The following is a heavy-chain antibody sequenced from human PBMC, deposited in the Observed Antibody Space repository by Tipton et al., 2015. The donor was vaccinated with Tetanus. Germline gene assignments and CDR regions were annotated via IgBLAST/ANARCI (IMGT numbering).Heavy chain of an antibody. Sequence: SLRLSCAASGFTFSNFGMHWVRQSPGKGLEWLAVISYDGITKYYAESVQGRFTISRDNSKNTLYLQMNSLRADDTAVYYCARRGEARANWFDSWGQGTLVTVSS. D-gene: IGHD2-21*01. CDR1: GFTFSNFG. CDR3: ARRGEARANWFDS. CDR2: ISYDGITK. V-gene: IGHV3-30*03. J-gene: IGHJ5*01.